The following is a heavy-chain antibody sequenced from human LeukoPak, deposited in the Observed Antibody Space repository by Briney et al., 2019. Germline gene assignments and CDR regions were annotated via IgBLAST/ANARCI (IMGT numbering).Heavy chain of an antibody. V-gene: IGHV1-69*13. Sequence: GASVKVSCKASGGTFSSYAISWVRQAPGQGLEWMGGIIPIFGTANYAQKFQGRVTITADESTSTAYMELSSLRSEDTAVYYCARVRIAAAGTRAGWFDPWGQGTLVTVSS. CDR2: IIPIFGTA. D-gene: IGHD6-13*01. CDR1: GGTFSSYA. J-gene: IGHJ5*02. CDR3: ARVRIAAAGTRAGWFDP.